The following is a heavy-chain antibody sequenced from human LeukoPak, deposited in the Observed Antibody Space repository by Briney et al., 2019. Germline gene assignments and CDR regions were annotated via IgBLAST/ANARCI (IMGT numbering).Heavy chain of an antibody. J-gene: IGHJ6*02. CDR1: GFTFDDYA. V-gene: IGHV3-9*01. D-gene: IGHD3-10*01. Sequence: GGSLRLSCAASGFTFDDYAMHWVRQAPGKGLEWVSGISWNSGSIGYADSVKGRFTISRDNAKNSLYLQMNSLRAEDTALYYCAKDAYGGYYYGMDVWGQGTTVTVSS. CDR3: AKDAYGGYYYGMDV. CDR2: ISWNSGSI.